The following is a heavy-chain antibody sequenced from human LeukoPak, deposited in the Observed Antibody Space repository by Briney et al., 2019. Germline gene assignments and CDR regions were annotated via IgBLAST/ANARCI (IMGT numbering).Heavy chain of an antibody. D-gene: IGHD3-22*01. V-gene: IGHV1-18*01. CDR2: ISAYNGNT. CDR3: ARDICDYYDSSGYYCHFDY. CDR1: GYTFTSYG. Sequence: ASVKVSCKASGYTFTSYGISWVRQAPGQGLEWMGWISAYNGNTNYAQKLQGRVTMTTDTSTSTAYMELRSLRSDDTAVYYCARDICDYYDSSGYYCHFDYWGQGTLVTVSS. J-gene: IGHJ4*02.